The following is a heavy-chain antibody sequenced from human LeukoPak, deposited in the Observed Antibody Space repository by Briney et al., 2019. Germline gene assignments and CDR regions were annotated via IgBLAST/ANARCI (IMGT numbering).Heavy chain of an antibody. CDR3: ARGGPQWLVQGP. J-gene: IGHJ5*02. Sequence: SETLSLTCTVSGGSISSGSYYWSWIRQPPGKGLEWIGYIYYSGSTNYNPSLKSRVTISVDTSKNQFSLKLSSVTAADTAVYYCARGGPQWLVQGPWGQGTLVTVSS. CDR2: IYYSGST. CDR1: GGSISSGSYY. V-gene: IGHV4-61*01. D-gene: IGHD6-19*01.